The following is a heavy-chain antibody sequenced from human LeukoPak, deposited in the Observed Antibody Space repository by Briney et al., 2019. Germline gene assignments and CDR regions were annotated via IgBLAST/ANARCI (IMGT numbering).Heavy chain of an antibody. J-gene: IGHJ3*02. V-gene: IGHV3-15*01. CDR1: GFTFSNAW. Sequence: PGGSLRLSCAASGFTFSNAWMSWVRQAPGKGLEWVGRIKSKTDGGTTDYAAPVKGRFTISRDDSKNTLYLQMNSLKTEGTAVYYCTTDYGDYDGHAFDIWGQGTMVTVSS. D-gene: IGHD4-17*01. CDR3: TTDYGDYDGHAFDI. CDR2: IKSKTDGGTT.